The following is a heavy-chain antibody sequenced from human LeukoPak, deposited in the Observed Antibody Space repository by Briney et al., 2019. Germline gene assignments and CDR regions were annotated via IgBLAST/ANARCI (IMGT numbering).Heavy chain of an antibody. D-gene: IGHD5-18*01. CDR3: ARDQGTYTTMVDY. CDR1: GYTFSNYG. V-gene: IGHV1-18*04. J-gene: IGHJ4*02. Sequence: GASVKVSCKASGYTFSNYGISWVRQAPGQGLEWMGWINAYNGNTNYPQKFQGRVTMTTDTSTHTGYMELRSLRSDDTAVYLCARDQGTYTTMVDYWGQGTLVTVSS. CDR2: INAYNGNT.